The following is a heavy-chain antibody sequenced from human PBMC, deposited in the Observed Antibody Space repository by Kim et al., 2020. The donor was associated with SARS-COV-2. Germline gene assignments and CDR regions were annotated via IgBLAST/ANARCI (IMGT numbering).Heavy chain of an antibody. CDR1: GFSLSTSGVG. D-gene: IGHD2-2*01. CDR2: IYWDDDK. CDR3: AHRDIVVVPAAMGFDY. Sequence: SGPTLVNPTQTLTLTCTFSGFSLSTSGVGVGWIRQPPGKALEWLALIYWDDDKRYSPSLKSRLTITKDTSKNQVVLTMTNMDPVDTATYYCAHRDIVVVPAAMGFDYWGQGTLVTVSS. V-gene: IGHV2-5*02. J-gene: IGHJ4*02.